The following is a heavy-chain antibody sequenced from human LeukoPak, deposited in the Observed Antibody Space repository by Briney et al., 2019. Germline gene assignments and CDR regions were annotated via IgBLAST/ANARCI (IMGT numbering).Heavy chain of an antibody. Sequence: GESLKISCKGSGYSFTSYWIGWVRQMPGKGLEWMGIIYPGDSDTRYSPSFQGQVTISADKSISTAYLQWSSLRASDTAMYYCARMIGLGEVSPYFDYWGQGTLVTVSS. J-gene: IGHJ4*02. CDR2: IYPGDSDT. CDR3: ARMIGLGEVSPYFDY. CDR1: GYSFTSYW. D-gene: IGHD3-16*02. V-gene: IGHV5-51*01.